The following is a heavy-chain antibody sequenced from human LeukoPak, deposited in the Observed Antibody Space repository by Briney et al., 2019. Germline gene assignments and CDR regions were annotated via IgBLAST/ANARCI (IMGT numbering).Heavy chain of an antibody. CDR1: GGSFSGYY. J-gene: IGHJ5*02. Sequence: SETLSLTCAVYGGSFSGYYWSWVRQPPGKGLEWIGEINHSGSTNYNPSLKSRVTISVDTSKNQFSLKLSSVTAADTAVYYCAREADYDILTGHGVWFDPWGQGTLVTVSS. CDR2: INHSGST. D-gene: IGHD3-9*01. CDR3: AREADYDILTGHGVWFDP. V-gene: IGHV4-34*01.